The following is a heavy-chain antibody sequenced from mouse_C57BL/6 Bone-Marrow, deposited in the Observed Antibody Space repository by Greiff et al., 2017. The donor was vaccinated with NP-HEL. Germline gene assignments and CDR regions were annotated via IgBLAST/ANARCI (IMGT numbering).Heavy chain of an antibody. D-gene: IGHD2-4*01. V-gene: IGHV1-55*01. CDR1: GYTFTSYW. CDR3: ARTYYDYFYWYFDV. CDR2: IYPGSGST. Sequence: QVQLQQPGAELVKPGASVKMSCKASGYTFTSYWITWVKQRPGQGLAWIGDIYPGSGSTNYNEKFKSKATLTVDTSSSTAYMQLSSLTSEDSAVYYCARTYYDYFYWYFDVWGTGTTVTVSS. J-gene: IGHJ1*03.